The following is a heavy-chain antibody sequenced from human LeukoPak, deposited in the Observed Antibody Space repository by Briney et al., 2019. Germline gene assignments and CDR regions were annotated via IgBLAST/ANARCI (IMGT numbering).Heavy chain of an antibody. Sequence: GGSLRLSCAASGFTFTNYWMSWVRQAPGKGLEWVANIKEDGNEKYYVDSVKGRFTISRDTSKSTLFLQMNSLRAEDTAVYYCAKDLYSSGWYNYFDPWGQGTLVTVSS. CDR3: AKDLYSSGWYNYFDP. D-gene: IGHD6-19*01. CDR1: GFTFTNYW. J-gene: IGHJ5*02. V-gene: IGHV3-7*01. CDR2: IKEDGNEK.